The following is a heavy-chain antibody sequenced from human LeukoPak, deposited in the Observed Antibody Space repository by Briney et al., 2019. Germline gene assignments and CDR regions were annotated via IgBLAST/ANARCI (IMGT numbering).Heavy chain of an antibody. Sequence: PSETLSLTCTVSGGSISSSSYYWGWIRQPPGKGLEWIGSIYYSGSTYYNPSLKSRVTISVDTSKNQFSLKLSSVTAADTAVYYCARGSEYSSSWYAYYYYMDVWGKGTTVTVSS. D-gene: IGHD6-13*01. J-gene: IGHJ6*03. CDR1: GGSISSSSYY. V-gene: IGHV4-39*07. CDR2: IYYSGST. CDR3: ARGSEYSSSWYAYYYYMDV.